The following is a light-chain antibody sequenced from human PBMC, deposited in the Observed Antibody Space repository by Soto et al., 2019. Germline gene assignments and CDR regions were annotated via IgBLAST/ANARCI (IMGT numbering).Light chain of an antibody. CDR2: GAS. Sequence: ESVTKQSPATVSVSPGERATLSCRASQSVSSNLAWYQQKPGQAPRLLIYGASTRATGIPARFSGSGSGTKFALTISSLQSEDFAIYYCLQYDNWPPWTFGQGTKVDIK. J-gene: IGKJ1*01. CDR1: QSVSSN. V-gene: IGKV3-15*01. CDR3: LQYDNWPPWT.